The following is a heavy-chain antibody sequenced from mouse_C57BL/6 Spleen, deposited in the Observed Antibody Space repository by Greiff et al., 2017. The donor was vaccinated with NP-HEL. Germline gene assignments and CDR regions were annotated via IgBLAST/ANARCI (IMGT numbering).Heavy chain of an antibody. CDR1: GYTFTSYW. CDR3: ARGIYDYDVDYYAMDY. J-gene: IGHJ4*01. V-gene: IGHV1-72*01. Sequence: VQVVESGAELVKPGASVKLSCKASGYTFTSYWMHWVKQRPGRGLEWIGRIDPNSGGTKYNEKFKSKATLTVDKPSSTAYMQLSSLTSEDSAVYYCARGIYDYDVDYYAMDYWGQGTSVTVSS. CDR2: IDPNSGGT. D-gene: IGHD2-4*01.